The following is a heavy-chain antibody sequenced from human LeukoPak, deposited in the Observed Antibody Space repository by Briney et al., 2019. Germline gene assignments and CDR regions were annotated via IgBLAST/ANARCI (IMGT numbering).Heavy chain of an antibody. J-gene: IGHJ5*02. CDR3: ARDPRVGYSRDWFDP. D-gene: IGHD6-13*01. V-gene: IGHV3-21*01. CDR1: GFTFSSYS. Sequence: GGSLRLSRAASGFTFSSYSMNWVRQAPGKGLEWVSSISSSSSYIYYADSVRGRFTISRDNAKNSLYLQMNSLRAEDTAVYYCARDPRVGYSRDWFDPWGQGTLVTVSS. CDR2: ISSSSSYI.